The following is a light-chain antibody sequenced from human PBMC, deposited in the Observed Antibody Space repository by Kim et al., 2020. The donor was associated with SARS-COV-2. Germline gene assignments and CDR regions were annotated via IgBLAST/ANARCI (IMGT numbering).Light chain of an antibody. CDR3: QQYLKSPLT. J-gene: IGKJ4*01. Sequence: EIVLTQSPVTLSLSPGERATVSCMASQSVGRRYLAWFQQKPGQPPRLLMYDTSKRATGVPDRFSGSGSGTDFTLTVSRLEAEDYAVYYCQQYLKSPLTFGGGTKVDIK. CDR2: DTS. V-gene: IGKV3-20*01. CDR1: QSVGRRY.